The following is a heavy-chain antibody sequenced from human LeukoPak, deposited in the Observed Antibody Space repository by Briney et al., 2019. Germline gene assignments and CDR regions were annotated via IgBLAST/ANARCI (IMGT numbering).Heavy chain of an antibody. V-gene: IGHV3-73*01. CDR1: GFTFSDSA. D-gene: IGHD1-26*01. Sequence: PGGSLRLSCAASGFTFSDSAIHWVRQASGKGLEWVGRIRSKPQSHATAYDESLKGRFTISRDDSKNTAYLQMSSLKIEDTAVYYCTRVGPSTVVDYWGQGTQVTVSS. CDR2: IRSKPQSHAT. CDR3: TRVGPSTVVDY. J-gene: IGHJ4*02.